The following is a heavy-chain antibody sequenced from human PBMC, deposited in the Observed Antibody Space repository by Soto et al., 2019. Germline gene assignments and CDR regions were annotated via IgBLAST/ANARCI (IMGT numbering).Heavy chain of an antibody. CDR2: ISGSGGST. V-gene: IGHV3-23*01. D-gene: IGHD3-16*01. Sequence: GGSLRLSCAASGFTFSSYAMSWVRQAPGKGLEWVSAISGSGGSTYYADSVKGRFTISRDNSKNTLYLQMNSLRAEDTAVYYCASPGDDYYSQDWENMDVWGKGTTVTVSS. CDR1: GFTFSSYA. CDR3: ASPGDDYYSQDWENMDV. J-gene: IGHJ6*03.